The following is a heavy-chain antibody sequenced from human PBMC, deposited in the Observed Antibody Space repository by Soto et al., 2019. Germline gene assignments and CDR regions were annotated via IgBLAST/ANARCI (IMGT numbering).Heavy chain of an antibody. Sequence: QVQLVQSGAEVKKPGASVKVSCKASGYTFTSYYMHWVRQAPGQGLEWMGIINPSGGSTSYAQKLQGRVTMTRDTSTSTVYMELSSLRYEDTAVYYCARGEGGGIAGTFPYYYYYGMDVWGQGTTVTVSS. CDR2: INPSGGST. CDR3: ARGEGGGIAGTFPYYYYYGMDV. D-gene: IGHD6-13*01. V-gene: IGHV1-46*04. J-gene: IGHJ6*02. CDR1: GYTFTSYY.